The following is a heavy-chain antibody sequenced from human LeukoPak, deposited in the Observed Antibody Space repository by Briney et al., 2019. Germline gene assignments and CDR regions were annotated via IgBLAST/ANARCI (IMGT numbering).Heavy chain of an antibody. CDR3: ARVGSKYYYDSSGYYPGYFDY. Sequence: PGGSLRLSCAASGFTFSSYGMHWVRQAPGKGLDWVAVISYDGSNKYYADSVKGRFTISRDNSKNTLYLQMNSLRAEDTAVYYCARVGSKYYYDSSGYYPGYFDYWGQGTLVTVSS. J-gene: IGHJ4*02. CDR2: ISYDGSNK. CDR1: GFTFSSYG. D-gene: IGHD3-22*01. V-gene: IGHV3-30*03.